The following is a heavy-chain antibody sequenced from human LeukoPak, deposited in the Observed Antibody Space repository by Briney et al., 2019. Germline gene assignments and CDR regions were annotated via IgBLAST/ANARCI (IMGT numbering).Heavy chain of an antibody. CDR1: GGSISSYY. CDR3: ARGGDYGDLRYFDY. CDR2: IYTSGST. V-gene: IGHV4-4*07. Sequence: TSETLSLTCTVSGGSISSYYWSWIRQPAGKGLEWIGRIYTSGSTNYNPSLKSRVTMSVDTSKNQFSLKLNSVTAADTAVYYCARGGDYGDLRYFDYWGQGTLVTVSS. D-gene: IGHD4-17*01. J-gene: IGHJ4*02.